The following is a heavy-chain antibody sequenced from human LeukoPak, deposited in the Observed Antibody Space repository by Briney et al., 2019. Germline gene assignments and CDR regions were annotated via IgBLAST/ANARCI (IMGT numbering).Heavy chain of an antibody. J-gene: IGHJ3*02. D-gene: IGHD3-10*01. Sequence: GGSLRLSCAASGFTFSNAWMSWVRQAPGKGLEWVGRIKSKTDGGTTDYAAPVKGRFTISRDDSKNTLYLQMNSLKTEDTAVYYCTTGDLWKHVSEAFDIWGQGTMVTVSS. CDR2: IKSKTDGGTT. CDR1: GFTFSNAW. V-gene: IGHV3-15*01. CDR3: TTGDLWKHVSEAFDI.